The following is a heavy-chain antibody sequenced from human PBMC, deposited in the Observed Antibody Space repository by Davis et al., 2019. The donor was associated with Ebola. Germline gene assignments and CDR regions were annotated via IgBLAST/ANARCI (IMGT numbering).Heavy chain of an antibody. Sequence: GGSLRLSCTASGFTFGDYAMSWVRQAPGKGLEWVGFIRSKAYGGTTEYAASVKGRFTISRDDSKSIAYLQMNSLKTEDTAVYYCTRESLVVVVPAAITLFDYWGQGTLVTVSS. D-gene: IGHD2-2*01. CDR1: GFTFGDYA. CDR2: IRSKAYGGTT. CDR3: TRESLVVVVPAAITLFDY. J-gene: IGHJ4*02. V-gene: IGHV3-49*04.